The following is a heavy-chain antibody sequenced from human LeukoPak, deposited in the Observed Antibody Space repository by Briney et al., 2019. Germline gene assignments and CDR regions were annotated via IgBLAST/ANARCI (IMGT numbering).Heavy chain of an antibody. Sequence: SETLSLTCAVYGGPFSGYYWSWIRQPPGKGLEWIGEVNHSGSTNYNPSLKSRVTISVDTSKNQFSLKLSSVTAADTAVYYCATVRLPYYFDYWGQGTLVTVSS. CDR3: ATVRLPYYFDY. J-gene: IGHJ4*02. CDR1: GGPFSGYY. V-gene: IGHV4-34*01. CDR2: VNHSGST.